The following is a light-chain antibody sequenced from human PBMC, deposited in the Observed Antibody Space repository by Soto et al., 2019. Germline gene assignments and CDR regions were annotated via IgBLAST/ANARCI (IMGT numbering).Light chain of an antibody. Sequence: ENVLTQSPGTLSLSPGERATLSCRASQSVSNTYLAWYQQKPGQAPRLLMYDISSRATGISDRFSGSGSGTDFTLTISRLEPEDFAVYYCQQYGSSPGTFGQGTKVEI. CDR1: QSVSNTY. V-gene: IGKV3-20*01. J-gene: IGKJ1*01. CDR2: DIS. CDR3: QQYGSSPGT.